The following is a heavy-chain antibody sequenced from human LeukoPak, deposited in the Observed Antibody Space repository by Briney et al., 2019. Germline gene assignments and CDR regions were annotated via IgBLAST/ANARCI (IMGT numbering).Heavy chain of an antibody. D-gene: IGHD6-13*01. CDR3: ARVDIAAAGSGTDY. CDR1: GFSFSSYG. J-gene: IGHJ4*02. V-gene: IGHV3-21*01. CDR2: ISSSSSYI. Sequence: GGSLRLSCAASGFSFSSYGMSWVRQAPGKGLEWVSSISSSSSYIYYADSVKGRFTISRDNAKNSLYLQMNSLRAEDTAVYYCARVDIAAAGSGTDYWGQGTLVTVSS.